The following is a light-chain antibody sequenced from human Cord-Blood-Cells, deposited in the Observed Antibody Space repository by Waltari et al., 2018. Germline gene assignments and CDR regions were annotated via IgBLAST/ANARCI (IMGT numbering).Light chain of an antibody. CDR3: SSYTSSSTLV. J-gene: IGLJ3*02. Sequence: QSALTQPASVSGSPGQSITISCTGTSSDVGGYNYVSWYQQHPGKAPKLMIYDVSNRPSGGSSPFSGSKSGNTASLTISGLQAEDEADYYCSSYTSSSTLVFGGGTKLTVL. CDR1: SSDVGGYNY. V-gene: IGLV2-14*01. CDR2: DVS.